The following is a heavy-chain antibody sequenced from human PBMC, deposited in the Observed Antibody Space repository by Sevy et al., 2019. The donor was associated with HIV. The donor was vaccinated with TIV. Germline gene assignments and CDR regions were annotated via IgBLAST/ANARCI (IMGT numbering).Heavy chain of an antibody. CDR1: GYTFTGYY. J-gene: IGHJ6*02. Sequence: ASVKVSCKASGYTFTGYYMHWVRQAPGQGLEWMGWINPNSGGTNYAQKFQGWVTMTRDTSISTAYMERSRLRSDDTAVYYCARGGVGLRLNYYYYGMDVWGQGTTVTVSS. CDR3: ARGGVGLRLNYYYYGMDV. V-gene: IGHV1-2*04. CDR2: INPNSGGT. D-gene: IGHD5-12*01.